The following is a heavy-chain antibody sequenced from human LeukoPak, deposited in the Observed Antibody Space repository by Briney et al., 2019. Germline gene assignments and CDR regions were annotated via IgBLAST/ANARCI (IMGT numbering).Heavy chain of an antibody. D-gene: IGHD1-26*01. CDR3: AREIGYGRPFDY. CDR1: GVSISSYW. CDR2: ISASGST. J-gene: IGHJ4*02. V-gene: IGHV4-4*07. Sequence: SETLSLTCTVSGVSISSYWWSWIRQPAGKGLEWIGRISASGSTNYNPPLKSRATISVDPSKKQISLKLRSVTAADTAVYYCAREIGYGRPFDYWGQGTLVTVSS.